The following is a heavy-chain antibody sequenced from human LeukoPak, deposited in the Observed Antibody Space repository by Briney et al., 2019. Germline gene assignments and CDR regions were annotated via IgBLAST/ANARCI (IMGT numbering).Heavy chain of an antibody. V-gene: IGHV4-39*07. D-gene: IGHD1-26*01. CDR3: ARDLVGATFFDY. J-gene: IGHJ4*02. CDR2: IYYSGST. Sequence: SETLSLTCTVSGGSISSSSYYWGWIRQPPGKGLEWIGSIYYSGSTYYNPSLKSRVTISVDTSKNQFSLKLSSVIAADTAVYYCARDLVGATFFDYWGQGTLVTVSS. CDR1: GGSISSSSYY.